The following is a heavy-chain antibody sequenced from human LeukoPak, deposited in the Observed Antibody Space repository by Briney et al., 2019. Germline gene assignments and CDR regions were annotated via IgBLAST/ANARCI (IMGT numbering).Heavy chain of an antibody. V-gene: IGHV4-61*02. CDR2: IYTSGST. Sequence: SETLSLTCSGSGGSISSGSYYWSWIRQPAGKGLEWIGRIYTSGSTNYNPSLKSRVTISVDTSKNQSSLKLSSVTAADTAVYYCARVPYYYDSSGYPLGAFDIWGQGTMVTVSS. J-gene: IGHJ3*02. CDR1: GGSISSGSYY. D-gene: IGHD3-22*01. CDR3: ARVPYYYDSSGYPLGAFDI.